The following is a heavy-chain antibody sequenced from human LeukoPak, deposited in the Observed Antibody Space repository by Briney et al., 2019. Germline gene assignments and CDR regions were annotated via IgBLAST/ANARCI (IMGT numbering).Heavy chain of an antibody. Sequence: ASVKVSCKASDYTFTSYGISWVRQAPGQGLEWMGWISAYNGNTNYAQKLQGRVTMTTDTSTSTAYMELRSLRSDDTAVYYCARDQVAGTTTVPSGWFDPWGQGTLVTVSS. CDR1: DYTFTSYG. D-gene: IGHD2-15*01. CDR2: ISAYNGNT. CDR3: ARDQVAGTTTVPSGWFDP. J-gene: IGHJ5*02. V-gene: IGHV1-18*01.